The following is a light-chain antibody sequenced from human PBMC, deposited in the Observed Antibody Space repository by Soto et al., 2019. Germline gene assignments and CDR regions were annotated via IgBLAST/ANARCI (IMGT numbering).Light chain of an antibody. CDR2: NAS. Sequence: IVLTQSPVSLSLSPGERATLSCRASQSVSDYLAWYQQKPGQAPRLLIYNASNRASGVPARFSGSGSGTDFTLTISSLEPEDFAVYYCQQRNNWPSVTFGQGTRLEIK. V-gene: IGKV3-11*01. J-gene: IGKJ5*01. CDR1: QSVSDY. CDR3: QQRNNWPSVT.